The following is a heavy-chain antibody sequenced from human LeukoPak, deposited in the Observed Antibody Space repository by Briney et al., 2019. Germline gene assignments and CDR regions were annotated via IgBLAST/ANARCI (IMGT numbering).Heavy chain of an antibody. V-gene: IGHV4-34*01. CDR3: ARGPGITMLPVAPPQN. D-gene: IGHD3-10*02. CDR2: INHSGST. J-gene: IGHJ1*01. Sequence: SETLSLTCAVYGGSFSGYYWSWIRQPPGKGLEWIGEINHSGSTNYNPSLKSRVTISVDTSKNQFSLKLSSVTAADTAVYYCARGPGITMLPVAPPQNWGQGTLVTVSS. CDR1: GGSFSGYY.